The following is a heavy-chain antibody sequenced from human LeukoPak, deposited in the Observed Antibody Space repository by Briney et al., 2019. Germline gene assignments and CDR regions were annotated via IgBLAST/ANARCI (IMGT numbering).Heavy chain of an antibody. CDR3: ARVTIAARPGFDY. D-gene: IGHD6-6*01. CDR1: GFTFSSYW. Sequence: GGSLRLSCAASGFTFSSYWMHWVRQAPGKGLVWVSRINSDGSSTSYADSVKGRFTISRDNAKNTLYLQMNSLRAEDTAVYYCARVTIAARPGFDYWGQGTLVTVSS. V-gene: IGHV3-74*01. J-gene: IGHJ4*02. CDR2: INSDGSST.